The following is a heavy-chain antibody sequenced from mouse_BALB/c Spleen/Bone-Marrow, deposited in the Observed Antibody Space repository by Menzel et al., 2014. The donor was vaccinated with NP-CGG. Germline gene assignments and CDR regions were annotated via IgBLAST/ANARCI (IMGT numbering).Heavy chain of an antibody. J-gene: IGHJ4*01. CDR1: GFNIKDTY. Sequence: EVQLQQSGSELVKPGASVKLSCTASGFNIKDTYMHWVKQRPEQGLEWIGRIDPANGNTKYDPKFQGKATITADTSSNTAYLQLSSLTSEDTAVYYCARWEYYAMDYWGQGTSVTVSS. V-gene: IGHV14-3*02. CDR2: IDPANGNT. CDR3: ARWEYYAMDY. D-gene: IGHD4-1*01.